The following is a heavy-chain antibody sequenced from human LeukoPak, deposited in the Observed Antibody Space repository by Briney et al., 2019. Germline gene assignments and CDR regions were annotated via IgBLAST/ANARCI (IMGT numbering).Heavy chain of an antibody. CDR3: ASLPIVVVTGY. D-gene: IGHD3-22*01. CDR1: GGPMRSSSYY. V-gene: IGHV4-39*01. CDR2: IYYTGST. J-gene: IGHJ4*02. Sequence: SETLSLTCTVSGGPMRSSSYYWGWIRQPPGKGLEWLASIYYTGSTYYNPSLKSRVTISVDTSKNQFSLELRSVTATDTAVYYCASLPIVVVTGYWGQGTLVTVSS.